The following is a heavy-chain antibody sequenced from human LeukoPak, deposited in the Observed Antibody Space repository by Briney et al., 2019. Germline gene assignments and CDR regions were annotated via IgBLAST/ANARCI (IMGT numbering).Heavy chain of an antibody. CDR2: IKQDGSEK. J-gene: IGHJ4*02. D-gene: IGHD3-10*01. Sequence: GGSRRLSCAASGFDFSDFWMSWVRHVPGKGLEWVANIKQDGSEKYYVDSVKGRFTISRDNTKNSLYLQMNSLRAEDTAVYYCASIVEEFGELLYDYWGQGTLVTVSS. V-gene: IGHV3-7*01. CDR1: GFDFSDFW. CDR3: ASIVEEFGELLYDY.